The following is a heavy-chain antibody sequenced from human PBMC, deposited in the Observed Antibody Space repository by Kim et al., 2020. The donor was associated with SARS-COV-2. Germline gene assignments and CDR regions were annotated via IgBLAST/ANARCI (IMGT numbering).Heavy chain of an antibody. CDR1: GFTFSSYA. CDR2: ISGSGGST. Sequence: GGSLRLSCAASGFTFSSYAMSWVRQAPGKGLEWVSAISGSGGSTYYADSVKGRFTISRDNSKNTLYLQMNSLRAEDTAVYYCAKWGYASGLWYYGMDVWGQGTTVTVSS. V-gene: IGHV3-23*01. D-gene: IGHD3-16*01. CDR3: AKWGYASGLWYYGMDV. J-gene: IGHJ6*02.